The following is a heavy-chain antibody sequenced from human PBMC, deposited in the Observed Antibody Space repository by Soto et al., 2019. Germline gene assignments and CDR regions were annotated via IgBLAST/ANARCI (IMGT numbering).Heavy chain of an antibody. Sequence: PGGSLRLSCASSGFTFANYAISWVRQAPGKGLEWITGVSNSGGSIYYADSVKGRFAISRDISKNALSLKMYSLRAEDTAVYYCAKRDFYDSNGYYYFYYFDNWGQGTLVTVSS. CDR1: GFTFANYA. CDR2: VSNSGGSI. J-gene: IGHJ4*02. D-gene: IGHD3-22*01. CDR3: AKRDFYDSNGYYYFYYFDN. V-gene: IGHV3-23*01.